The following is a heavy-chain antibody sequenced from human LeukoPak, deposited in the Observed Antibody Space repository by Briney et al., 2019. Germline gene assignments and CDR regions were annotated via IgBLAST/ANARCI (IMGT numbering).Heavy chain of an antibody. CDR1: GYTFTGYY. CDR2: INPNSGGT. CDR3: AREIVVVIYAFDI. D-gene: IGHD3-22*01. Sequence: ASVKVSCKASGYTFTGYYMHWVRQAPGQGLEWMGWINPNSGGTNYAKKFQGRVTMTRDTSISTAYMELSRLRSDDTAVYYCAREIVVVIYAFDIWGQGTMVTVSS. J-gene: IGHJ3*02. V-gene: IGHV1-2*02.